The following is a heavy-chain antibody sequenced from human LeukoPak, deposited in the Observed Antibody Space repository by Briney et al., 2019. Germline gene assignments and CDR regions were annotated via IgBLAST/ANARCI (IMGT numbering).Heavy chain of an antibody. D-gene: IGHD3-22*01. V-gene: IGHV1-2*02. CDR2: INPSSGGT. J-gene: IGHJ4*02. Sequence: GASVKVSCKASGYTFTGYYMHWVRQAPGQGLEWMGWINPSSGGTNYAQKFQGRVTMTRDTSISAAYMELSRLRPDDTAVYYCARGLYYDSSGFDYWGQGTLVTVSS. CDR1: GYTFTGYY. CDR3: ARGLYYDSSGFDY.